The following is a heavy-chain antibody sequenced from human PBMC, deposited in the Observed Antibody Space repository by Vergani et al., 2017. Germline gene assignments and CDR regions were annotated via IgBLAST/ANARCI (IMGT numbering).Heavy chain of an antibody. CDR3: ARDLEYSSSSGRG. Sequence: EVQLVESGGGLVKPGGSLKLSCAASGFTFSRYSMNWVRQAPGKGLEWVSSISSSSSYIYYADSVKGRFTISRDNDKNSLYLQMNSLRAEDPAVYYCARDLEYSSSSGRGWGQGTLVTVSS. J-gene: IGHJ4*02. CDR1: GFTFSRYS. D-gene: IGHD6-6*01. CDR2: ISSSSSYI. V-gene: IGHV3-21*01.